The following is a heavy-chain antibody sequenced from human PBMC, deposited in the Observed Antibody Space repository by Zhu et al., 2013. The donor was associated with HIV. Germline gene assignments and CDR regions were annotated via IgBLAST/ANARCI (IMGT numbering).Heavy chain of an antibody. J-gene: IGHJ3*02. D-gene: IGHD2-21*02. CDR2: LNPKSGGA. CDR1: GYTFTDYY. Sequence: QVQLVQSGAEVKKPGASVKVSCKASGYTFTDYYLHWVRLAPGQVLEWVGWLNPKSGGAMYGQKFQGRATMTRDTSISTAYMELTSLTSDDTAMYYCARSVMVTTIGCAFDMWGLRDKWSPXLQ. CDR3: ARSVMVTTIGCAFDM. V-gene: IGHV1-2*02.